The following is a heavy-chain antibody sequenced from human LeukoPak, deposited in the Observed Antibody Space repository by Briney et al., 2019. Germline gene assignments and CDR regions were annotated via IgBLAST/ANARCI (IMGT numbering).Heavy chain of an antibody. CDR2: INPNSGGT. V-gene: IGHV1-2*02. D-gene: IGHD6-19*01. CDR1: GYTFTGYY. J-gene: IGHJ4*02. Sequence: GASVKVSCKASGYTFTGYYMHWVRQAPGQGLEWMGWINPNSGGTNYAQTFQGRVTMTRDTSTSTVYMELSSLRSEDTAVYYCARGPPRIAVAAYYFDYWGQGTLVTVSS. CDR3: ARGPPRIAVAAYYFDY.